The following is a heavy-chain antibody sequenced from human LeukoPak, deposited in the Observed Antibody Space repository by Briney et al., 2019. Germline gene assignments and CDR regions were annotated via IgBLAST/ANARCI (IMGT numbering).Heavy chain of an antibody. CDR3: VRSRKGDAFDI. CDR1: GFMFTNYG. V-gene: IGHV3-30*02. J-gene: IGHJ3*02. CDR2: TRFDGSNQ. Sequence: GGSLRLSCAASGFMFTNYGMHWVRQAPGKGPEWVAFTRFDGSNQFYADSVQGRFTVSRDNSKNTLYLQMNSLRAEDTAVYYCVRSRKGDAFDIWGQGTMVTVSS.